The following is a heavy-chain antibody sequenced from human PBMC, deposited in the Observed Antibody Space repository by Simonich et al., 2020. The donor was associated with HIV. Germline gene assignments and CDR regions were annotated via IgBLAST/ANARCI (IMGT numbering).Heavy chain of an antibody. V-gene: IGHV4-34*01. CDR3: ARGRTVTTTGIDY. CDR1: GGSFSGYY. D-gene: IGHD4-17*01. Sequence: QVQLQQWGAGLLKPSETLSLTCAVFGGSFSGYYGTWIRHPPGKGLEWIGEINHRESTNYTPYIKSRVTISVDTSNNQFSLKLSSVTAADTAVYYYARGRTVTTTGIDYWGQGTLVTVSS. J-gene: IGHJ4*02. CDR2: INHREST.